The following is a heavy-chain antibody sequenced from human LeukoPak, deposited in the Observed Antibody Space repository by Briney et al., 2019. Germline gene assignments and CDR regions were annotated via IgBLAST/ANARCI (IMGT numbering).Heavy chain of an antibody. J-gene: IGHJ5*02. Sequence: ASVKVSCKASGYTFTGYYIHWARQAPGQGLEWMGWVNANSGDTKYAQKFQGRVSMTRDTSISTAYMELSGLRSDDTAVYYCVRSYSSSSGVFYLWGQGTLATVSS. V-gene: IGHV1-2*02. CDR1: GYTFTGYY. D-gene: IGHD6-6*01. CDR3: VRSYSSSSGVFYL. CDR2: VNANSGDT.